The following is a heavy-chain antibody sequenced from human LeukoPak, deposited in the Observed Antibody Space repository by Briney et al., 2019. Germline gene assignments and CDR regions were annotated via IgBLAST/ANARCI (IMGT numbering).Heavy chain of an antibody. CDR2: ISSSSSYI. Sequence: GGSLRLSCAASGFTFSSYSMNWVRQAPGKGLEWVSSISSSSSYIYYADSVKGRFTISRDNAKNSLYLQMNSLRAEDTAVYYCARDDGDPMGAFDCWGQGTLVTVSS. CDR1: GFTFSSYS. V-gene: IGHV3-21*01. CDR3: ARDDGDPMGAFDC. D-gene: IGHD4-17*01. J-gene: IGHJ4*02.